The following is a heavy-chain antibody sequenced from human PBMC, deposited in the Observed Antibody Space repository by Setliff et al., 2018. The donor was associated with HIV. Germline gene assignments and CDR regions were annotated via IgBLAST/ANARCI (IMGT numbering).Heavy chain of an antibody. Sequence: RASVKVSCKASGYTFTRYFMHCVRQAPGQGLEWLGMINPSGGSTWYAQKFQGRVTMTGDTSTNTLYMELSSLRSEDTAVYYCARGWEGGMDYWGQGTLVTV. V-gene: IGHV1-46*01. CDR2: INPSGGST. CDR1: GYTFTRYF. CDR3: ARGWEGGMDY. D-gene: IGHD1-26*01. J-gene: IGHJ4*02.